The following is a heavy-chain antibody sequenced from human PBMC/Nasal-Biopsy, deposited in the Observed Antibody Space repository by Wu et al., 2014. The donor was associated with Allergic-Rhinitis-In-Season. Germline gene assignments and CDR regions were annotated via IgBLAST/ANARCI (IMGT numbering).Heavy chain of an antibody. D-gene: IGHD2/OR15-2a*01. CDR3: ARRKMEYREESCFDP. Sequence: GSTYYADSVKGRFTISRDNSKNTLYLQMNSLRPEDTAVYYCARRKMEYREESCFDPWGQGTRVSVSS. V-gene: IGHV3-66*02. CDR2: GST. J-gene: IGHJ5*02.